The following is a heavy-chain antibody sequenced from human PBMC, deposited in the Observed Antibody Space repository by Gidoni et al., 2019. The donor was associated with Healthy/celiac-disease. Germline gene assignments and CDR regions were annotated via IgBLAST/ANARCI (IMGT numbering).Heavy chain of an antibody. D-gene: IGHD3-22*01. V-gene: IGHV4-31*03. J-gene: IGHJ4*02. CDR1: GGSISSGCYY. CDR2: IYYSGST. CDR3: ATHSGYYFKFDY. Sequence: QVQLQESGPGLVKPSQTLSLTCTVSGGSISSGCYYWSWIRQHPGKGLEWIGYIYYSGSTYYNPSLKSRVTISVDTSKNQFSLKLSSVTAADTAVYYCATHSGYYFKFDYWGQGTLVTVSS.